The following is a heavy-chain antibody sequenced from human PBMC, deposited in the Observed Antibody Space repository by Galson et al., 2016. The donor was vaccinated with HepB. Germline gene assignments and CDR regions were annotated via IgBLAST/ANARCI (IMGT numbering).Heavy chain of an antibody. CDR2: ISGGGSII. V-gene: IGHV3-48*04. Sequence: SLRLSCAASEFTFSAYSMNWVRQAPGKGLEWVSHISGGGSIIDYTDSVKGRFTISRDDAKNSLYLQMNSLRAEDTAVYYCARYIGRAAGTPVLSNWGQGTKVTVSS. CDR3: ARYIGRAAGTPVLSN. J-gene: IGHJ3*01. CDR1: EFTFSAYS. D-gene: IGHD6-13*01.